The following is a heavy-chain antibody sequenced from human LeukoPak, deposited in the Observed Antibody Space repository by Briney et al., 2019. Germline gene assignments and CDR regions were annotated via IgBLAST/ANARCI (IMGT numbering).Heavy chain of an antibody. CDR1: GGSISSSSYF. CDR2: IYYSGST. D-gene: IGHD5-18*01. Sequence: PSETLSLTCTVSGGSISSSSYFWRWIRQPPGKGLGWIGRIYYSGSTYYNSSLKSRVTISVDKSKNQFSLKLSSVTAADTAVYYCAKWIQLGTGAFDIWGQGTMVTVSS. V-gene: IGHV4-39*07. CDR3: AKWIQLGTGAFDI. J-gene: IGHJ3*02.